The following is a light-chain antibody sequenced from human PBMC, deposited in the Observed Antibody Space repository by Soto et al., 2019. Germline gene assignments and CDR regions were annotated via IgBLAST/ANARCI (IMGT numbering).Light chain of an antibody. CDR3: CSYAGDNTYV. V-gene: IGLV2-8*01. CDR2: EVT. J-gene: IGLJ1*01. Sequence: QSALTQPPSASGSPGQSVTISCTGTSSDVGGYNYVSWYQHYPGKAPKLIIYEVTKRPSEVSDRFSGSKSGNTASLTVSGLQVEDEADYFCCSYAGDNTYVFGTGTKLTVL. CDR1: SSDVGGYNY.